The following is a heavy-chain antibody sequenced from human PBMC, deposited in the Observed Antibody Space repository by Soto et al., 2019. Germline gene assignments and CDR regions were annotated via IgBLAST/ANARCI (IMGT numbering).Heavy chain of an antibody. CDR2: ISYDGNNK. D-gene: IGHD2-2*01. J-gene: IGHJ6*02. Sequence: QVQLVESGGGVVQPGRSLRLSCAASGFSFSTYGMHWVRQAPGKGLEWVAVISYDGNNKYYADSVKGRLTISRDNSKNTLYLQMNSLSAEDTAVYYCAKGQHCSTTSCYFYYYGMDVWGQGTTVAVSS. CDR3: AKGQHCSTTSCYFYYYGMDV. V-gene: IGHV3-30*18. CDR1: GFSFSTYG.